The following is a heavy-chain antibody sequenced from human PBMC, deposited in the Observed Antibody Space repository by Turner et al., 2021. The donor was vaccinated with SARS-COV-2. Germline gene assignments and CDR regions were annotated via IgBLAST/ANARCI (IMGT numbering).Heavy chain of an antibody. J-gene: IGHJ6*02. V-gene: IGHV1-69*01. CDR2: IILIFSTA. Sequence: QVQLMQSGAEAKKSASSVNVSCRASCGTVSSYAISWVRQAPGQGVGWMGGIILIFSTADYAQKCQGRVTITAHETTRTAYMELSSLRSEDTAVYYCARGGDTAMVLYLGNYYGMDVWGQGTTVTVSS. D-gene: IGHD5-18*01. CDR1: CGTVSSYA. CDR3: ARGGDTAMVLYLGNYYGMDV.